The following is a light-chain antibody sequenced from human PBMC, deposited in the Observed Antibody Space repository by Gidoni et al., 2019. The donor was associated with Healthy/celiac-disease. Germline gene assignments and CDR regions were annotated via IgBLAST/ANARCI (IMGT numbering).Light chain of an antibody. V-gene: IGLV1-44*01. Sequence: QSLLTQPPSPSETPGQRVTISRSGSSSNIGSNTVNWYQQLPGTAPKLLIYSNNQRPSGVPDRFSGSKSGTSASLAISGLQSEDEADYYCAAWDDSLNARVVFGGGTKLTVL. CDR1: SSNIGSNT. CDR2: SNN. CDR3: AAWDDSLNARVV. J-gene: IGLJ2*01.